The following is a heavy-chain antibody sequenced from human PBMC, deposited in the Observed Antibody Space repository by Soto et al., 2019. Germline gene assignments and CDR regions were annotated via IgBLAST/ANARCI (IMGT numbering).Heavy chain of an antibody. V-gene: IGHV6-1*01. CDR1: GDSVSSDNAA. J-gene: IGHJ4*02. CDR2: TYYRYKWYKWYH. D-gene: IGHD6-13*01. CDR3: AREASCSWYT. Sequence: QVQLQQSGPGMVKPSQTLSLTCAISGDSVSSDNAAWDWIRQSPSRGLEGLGRTYYRYKWYKWYHEYASSMNSRILVKPDTSKYQSSLQMTSVTPEVTAVYSSAREASCSWYTWGQGTQVTVSS.